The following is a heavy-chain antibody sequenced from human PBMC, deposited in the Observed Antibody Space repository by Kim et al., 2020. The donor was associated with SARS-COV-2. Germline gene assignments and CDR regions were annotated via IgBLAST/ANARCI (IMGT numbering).Heavy chain of an antibody. V-gene: IGHV3-74*01. CDR2: IDGDGSMT. Sequence: GGSLRLSCAASGFTFSSHWMYWVRQVPGKGLVWVSRIDGDGSMTNYADSVKGRFTISRDNAKSTLYLQMNSLRVDDTALYYCARDDNWSLDYWGQGTLVTVSS. D-gene: IGHD1-20*01. CDR3: ARDDNWSLDY. J-gene: IGHJ4*02. CDR1: GFTFSSHW.